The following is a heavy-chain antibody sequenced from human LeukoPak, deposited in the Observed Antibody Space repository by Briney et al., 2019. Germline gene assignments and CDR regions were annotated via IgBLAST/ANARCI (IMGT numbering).Heavy chain of an antibody. Sequence: GGSLRLSCAASGFTFSSYAMSWVRQAPGEGLEGVSAINDSGGSTYYADSVKGRFTISRDNSKNTLYLQMNSLRAEDTAVYYCAKSSGSYYWDVDYWGQGTLVTVSS. CDR3: AKSSGSYYWDVDY. D-gene: IGHD1-26*01. J-gene: IGHJ4*02. V-gene: IGHV3-23*01. CDR2: INDSGGST. CDR1: GFTFSSYA.